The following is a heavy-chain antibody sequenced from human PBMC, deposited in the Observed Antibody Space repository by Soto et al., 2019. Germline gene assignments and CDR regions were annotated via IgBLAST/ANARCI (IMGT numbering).Heavy chain of an antibody. CDR2: ISHDGNVN. Sequence: QVQLVESVGGVVQPGRSLRLSCEASGFTFSSYAMHWVRQAPGKGLEWVAVISHDGNVNYYSESVKGRFTMSRDNSKDTLYLQMDSLRTEDTAVYFCAKDEYWESHFYYFMDLWGKGTPVTVSS. CDR1: GFTFSSYA. D-gene: IGHD2-8*02. V-gene: IGHV3-30*18. J-gene: IGHJ6*03. CDR3: AKDEYWESHFYYFMDL.